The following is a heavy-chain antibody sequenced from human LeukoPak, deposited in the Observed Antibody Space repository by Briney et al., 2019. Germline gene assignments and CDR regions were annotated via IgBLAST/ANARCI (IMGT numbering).Heavy chain of an antibody. CDR3: AREYCSGVICSSNWFDP. J-gene: IGHJ5*02. V-gene: IGHV4-4*07. CDR2: IYSSGST. D-gene: IGHD2-15*01. CDR1: GGSISSYY. Sequence: SETLSLTCTVSGGSISSYYWSWIRQPAGKGLEWIGRIYSSGSTNYNPSLKSRVTISVDTSKNQFSLKLNSVTAADTAVYYCAREYCSGVICSSNWFDPWGQGTLVTVSS.